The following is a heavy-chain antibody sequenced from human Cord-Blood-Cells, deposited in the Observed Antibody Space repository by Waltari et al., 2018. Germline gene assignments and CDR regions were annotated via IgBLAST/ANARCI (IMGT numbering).Heavy chain of an antibody. CDR1: GYTFTGYY. CDR3: ARSATAYWSDP. J-gene: IGHJ5*02. CDR2: INHNRYGQ. D-gene: IGHD2-15*01. V-gene: IGHV1-2*04. Sequence: QVQLVQSGAEVKKPGASVKVSCKASGYTFTGYYMHWVRQAPGQGLEWMVRINHNRYGQNYAQNFQGWITMASDSSISTPYMERGSLRSDDTAVYYCARSATAYWSDPWGQGTLVTVSS.